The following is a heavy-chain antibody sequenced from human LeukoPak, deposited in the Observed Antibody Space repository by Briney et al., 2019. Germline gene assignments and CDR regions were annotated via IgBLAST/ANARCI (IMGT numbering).Heavy chain of an antibody. Sequence: GGSLRLSCAASGFTLSSDWMSWVRQAPGKGLEWVANIKQDGSDNSYVDSVRGRFTISRDNAKNSRFLQMNSLRAEDTAVYYCATDWGRLYDSSGYDRFDYWGQGTLVTVSS. V-gene: IGHV3-7*05. D-gene: IGHD3-22*01. CDR1: GFTLSSDW. CDR3: ATDWGRLYDSSGYDRFDY. J-gene: IGHJ4*02. CDR2: IKQDGSDN.